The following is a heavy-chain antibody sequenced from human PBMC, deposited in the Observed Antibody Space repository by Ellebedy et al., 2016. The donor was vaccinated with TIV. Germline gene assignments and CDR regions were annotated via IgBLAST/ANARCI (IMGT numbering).Heavy chain of an antibody. CDR3: ARASMVGGVWFDP. CDR2: IFYTGST. V-gene: IGHV4-28*01. D-gene: IGHD3-10*01. Sequence: SETLSLTXAVSGYSISSNDWWGWTRQPPGKGLEWIGYIFYTGSTYYNPSLKSRVTMSVDTSKNQFSLNLSSVTAVDTAVYYCARASMVGGVWFDPWGLGTLVTVSS. J-gene: IGHJ5*02. CDR1: GYSISSNDW.